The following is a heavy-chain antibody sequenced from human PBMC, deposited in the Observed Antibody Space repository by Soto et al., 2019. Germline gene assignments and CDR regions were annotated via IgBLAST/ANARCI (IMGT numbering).Heavy chain of an antibody. D-gene: IGHD3-10*01. V-gene: IGHV3-7*01. J-gene: IGHJ4*02. CDR1: GFIFISYW. Sequence: GGSLRLSCAASGFIFISYWMSWVRQAPGKGLEWVANIKQDGSERHYVDSVKGRFTLSRDNANNSLLLEVNSLRVEDTAVYYCARDVSRRLSGNNYFDDWGQGTLVTVSS. CDR2: IKQDGSER. CDR3: ARDVSRRLSGNNYFDD.